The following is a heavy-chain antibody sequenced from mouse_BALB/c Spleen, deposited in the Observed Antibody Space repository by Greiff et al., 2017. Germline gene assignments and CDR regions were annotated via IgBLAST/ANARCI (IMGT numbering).Heavy chain of an antibody. Sequence: VQLQQSGPGLLQPSQSLSITCTVSGFSLTSYGVHWVRQSPGKGLEWLGVIWSGGSTDYNAAFISRLSISKDNSKSQVFFKMNSLQANDTAIYYCASGSSYRGMDYWGQGTSVTVSS. CDR3: ASGSSYRGMDY. CDR1: GFSLTSYG. D-gene: IGHD1-1*01. J-gene: IGHJ4*01. CDR2: IWSGGST. V-gene: IGHV2-2*02.